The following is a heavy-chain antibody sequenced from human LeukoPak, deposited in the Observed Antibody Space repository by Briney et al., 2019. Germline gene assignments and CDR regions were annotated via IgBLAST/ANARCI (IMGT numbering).Heavy chain of an antibody. CDR3: VRLTILIRSNYYYYMDV. D-gene: IGHD2-8*01. CDR2: IFFSGNT. J-gene: IGHJ6*03. Sequence: KSSETLSLTCSVSGGSISSSSNYWGWIRQPPGKGLEWIGSIFFSGNTYYNPSLKSRVTISVDTSNDQFSLKLTSVTAADTAMYYCVRLTILIRSNYYYYMDVWGKGTTVTVSS. CDR1: GGSISSSSNY. V-gene: IGHV4-39*07.